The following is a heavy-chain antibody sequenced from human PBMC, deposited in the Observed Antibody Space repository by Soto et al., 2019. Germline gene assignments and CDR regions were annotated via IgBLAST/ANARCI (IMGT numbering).Heavy chain of an antibody. J-gene: IGHJ4*02. CDR2: IIPILGIA. D-gene: IGHD3-10*01. V-gene: IGHV1-69*02. CDR1: GGTFSSYT. Sequence: QVQLVQSGAEVKKPGSSVKVSCKASGGTFSSYTISWVRQAPGQGLEWMGRIIPILGIANYAQKFQGRVTITADKSTSTAYMGLSSLGSEDTAGYYCARVPPKSGARWGEPPPSDWGQGTLVTVSS. CDR3: ARVPPKSGARWGEPPPSD.